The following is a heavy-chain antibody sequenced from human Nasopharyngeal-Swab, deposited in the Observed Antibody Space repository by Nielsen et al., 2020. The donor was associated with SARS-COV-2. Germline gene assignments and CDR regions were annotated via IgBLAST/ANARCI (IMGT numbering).Heavy chain of an antibody. CDR2: IDPGDSYT. J-gene: IGHJ4*02. CDR1: GSRFTSYW. CDR3: AIPTVTTDY. V-gene: IGHV5-10-1*01. Sequence: GGSLRLSCKGSGSRFTSYWISWVRQMPGKGLEWMGRIDPGDSYTNYSPSFQGHVTISADKSISTAYLQWSSLKASDTAMYYCAIPTVTTDYWGQGTLVTVPS. D-gene: IGHD4-17*01.